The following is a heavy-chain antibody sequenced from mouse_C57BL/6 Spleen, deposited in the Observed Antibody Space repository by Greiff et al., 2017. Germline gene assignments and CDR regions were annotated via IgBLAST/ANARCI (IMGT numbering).Heavy chain of an antibody. CDR3: ARGYGSSFDY. V-gene: IGHV1-53*01. CDR1: TSYW. J-gene: IGHJ2*01. D-gene: IGHD1-1*01. CDR2: INPSNGGT. Sequence: QVQLQQPGTELVKPGASVKLSFTSYWMHWVKQRPGQGLEWIGNINPSNGGTNYNEKFKSKATLTVDKSSSTAYMQLSSLTSEDSAVYYCARGYGSSFDYGGQGTTLTVSS.